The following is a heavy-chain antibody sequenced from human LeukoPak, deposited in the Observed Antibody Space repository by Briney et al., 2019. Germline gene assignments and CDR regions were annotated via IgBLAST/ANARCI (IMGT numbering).Heavy chain of an antibody. CDR3: AKFPDSSSYFEDY. D-gene: IGHD3-22*01. J-gene: IGHJ4*02. CDR2: ISGSGGST. CDR1: GSTFITSA. V-gene: IGHV3-23*01. Sequence: PGPSLRPSCAASGSTFITSATSSGSPPPGKWLEWGSAISGSGGSTYYADSVKGVFTISRDNSKNTLYLQMDSLRAEDTAVYYCAKFPDSSSYFEDYWGQGTLVTVSS.